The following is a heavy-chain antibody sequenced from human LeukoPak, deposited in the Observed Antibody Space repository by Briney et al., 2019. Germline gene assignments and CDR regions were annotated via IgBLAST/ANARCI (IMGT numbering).Heavy chain of an antibody. Sequence: ETLSLTCTVSGGSISSYYWSWIRQPPGKGLEWIGYIYYSGSTNYNPSLKSRVTISVDTSKNQFSLKLSSATAADTAVYYCASTTRHRWFDPWGQGTLVTVSS. CDR1: GGSISSYY. V-gene: IGHV4-59*01. CDR3: ASTTRHRWFDP. CDR2: IYYSGST. D-gene: IGHD1-1*01. J-gene: IGHJ5*02.